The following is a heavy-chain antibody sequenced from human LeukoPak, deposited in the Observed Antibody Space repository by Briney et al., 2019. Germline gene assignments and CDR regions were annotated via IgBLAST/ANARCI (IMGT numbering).Heavy chain of an antibody. CDR1: GFTFSSYS. V-gene: IGHV3-48*04. CDR2: ITGSSSTI. D-gene: IGHD4-23*01. CDR3: AKDMYGGNSGYFDY. J-gene: IGHJ4*02. Sequence: GGSLRLSCAASGFTFSSYSMNWARQAPGKGLEWVSYITGSSSTIYYADSVRGRFTISRDNAKNSLYLQMNSLRAEDTALYYCAKDMYGGNSGYFDYWGQGTLVTVSS.